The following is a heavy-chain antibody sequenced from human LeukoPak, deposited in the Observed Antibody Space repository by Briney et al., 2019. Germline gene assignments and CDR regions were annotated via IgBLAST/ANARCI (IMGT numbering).Heavy chain of an antibody. CDR3: ARDEDYYDSSGYYNWFDP. J-gene: IGHJ5*02. D-gene: IGHD3-22*01. Sequence: ASVKVSCKASGYTFTGYYMHWVRQAPGQGLEWMGWNNPNSGGTNYAQKFQGRVTMTRDTSISTAYMELGRLRSDDTAVYYCARDEDYYDSSGYYNWFDPWGQGTLVTVSS. CDR1: GYTFTGYY. V-gene: IGHV1-2*02. CDR2: NNPNSGGT.